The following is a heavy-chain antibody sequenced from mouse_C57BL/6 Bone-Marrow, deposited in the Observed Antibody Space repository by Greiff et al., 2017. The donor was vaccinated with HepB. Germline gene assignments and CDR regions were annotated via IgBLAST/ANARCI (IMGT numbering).Heavy chain of an antibody. CDR2: IDPSDSYT. CDR3: AKLGRWGDY. CDR1: GYTFTSYW. Sequence: QVQLQQPGAELVRPGTSVKLSCKASGYTFTSYWMHWVKQRPGQGLEWIGVIDPSDSYTNYNQKFKGKATLTVDTSSSPAYMQLSSLTSEDSAVYYCAKLGRWGDYWGQGTTLTVSS. V-gene: IGHV1-59*01. J-gene: IGHJ2*01. D-gene: IGHD4-1*01.